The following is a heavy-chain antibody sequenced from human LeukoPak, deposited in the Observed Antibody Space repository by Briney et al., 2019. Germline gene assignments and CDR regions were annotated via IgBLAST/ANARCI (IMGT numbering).Heavy chain of an antibody. Sequence: ASVKVSCKASGYTFTSYAMHWVRQAPGRRLEWMGWINAGNGNTKYSQKFQGRVTITRDTSASTAYMELSSLRSEDTAVYYCARAQDTAMIFHDAFDIWGQGTMVTVSS. CDR3: ARAQDTAMIFHDAFDI. CDR1: GYTFTSYA. CDR2: INAGNGNT. V-gene: IGHV1-3*01. J-gene: IGHJ3*02. D-gene: IGHD5-18*01.